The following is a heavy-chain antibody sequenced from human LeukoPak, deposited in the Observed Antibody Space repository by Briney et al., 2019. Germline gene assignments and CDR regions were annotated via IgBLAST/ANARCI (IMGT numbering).Heavy chain of an antibody. CDR1: GGTFSSYA. D-gene: IGHD2-2*01. V-gene: IGHV1-69*13. CDR2: IIPIFGTA. CDR3: ASGSYCSSTSCSDAFDI. J-gene: IGHJ3*02. Sequence: GASVKVSCKASGGTFSSYAISWVRQAPGQGLEWMGGIIPIFGTANYAQKFQGRVTITADESTSTAYMELSSLRSEDTAVYYCASGSYCSSTSCSDAFDIWGQGTMVTVSS.